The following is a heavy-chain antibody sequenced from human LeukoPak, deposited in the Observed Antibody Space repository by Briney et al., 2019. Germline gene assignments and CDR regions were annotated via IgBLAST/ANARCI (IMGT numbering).Heavy chain of an antibody. CDR2: INTYNANT. CDR3: ARELGYCSRTRCKVGDY. D-gene: IGHD2-2*01. CDR1: GYTFSTYG. Sequence: ASVKVSCKASGYTFSTYGITWVRQAPGQGLEWMGWINTYNANTNYAQTLQGRVTMTTDRSTSTPYMQLRSLRTDDTAVYYCARELGYCSRTRCKVGDYGGEGTLLTVSS. V-gene: IGHV1-18*01. J-gene: IGHJ4*02.